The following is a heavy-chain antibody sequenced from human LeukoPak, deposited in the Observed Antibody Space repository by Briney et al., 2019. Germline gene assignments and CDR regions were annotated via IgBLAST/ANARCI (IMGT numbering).Heavy chain of an antibody. CDR1: GFTFSSYG. D-gene: IGHD6-19*01. J-gene: IGHJ4*02. CDR2: ISYDGSNK. CDR3: AKDRGSSGWHYFDY. Sequence: GGSLRLSCAASGFTFSSYGLHWVRQAPGKGLEWVAVISYDGSNKYYVDSVKGRFTISRDNSKNTLYLQMNILRAEVTAVYYCAKDRGSSGWHYFDYWGQGTLVTVSS. V-gene: IGHV3-30*18.